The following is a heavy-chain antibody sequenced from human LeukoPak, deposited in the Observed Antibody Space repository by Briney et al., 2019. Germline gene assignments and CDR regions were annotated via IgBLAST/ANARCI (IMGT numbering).Heavy chain of an antibody. CDR3: ARDWVAGINWFDP. CDR2: IHSSGST. CDR1: GGSISSFF. J-gene: IGHJ5*02. D-gene: IGHD3-10*01. Sequence: PSETLSLTCTVSGGSISSFFWSWIQQPAGKGLEWIGRIHSSGSTTFNSSLKSRVTMSVDTSKNQFSLNLTSVTAADTAVYYCARDWVAGINWFDPWGQGILVTVSS. V-gene: IGHV4-4*07.